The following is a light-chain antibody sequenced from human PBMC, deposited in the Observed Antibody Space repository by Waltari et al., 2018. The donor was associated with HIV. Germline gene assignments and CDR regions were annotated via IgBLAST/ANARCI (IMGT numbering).Light chain of an antibody. CDR3: MQTVQLPYT. Sequence: DIVMTPPTLSLPVTPGQQATISCKSSQSLLDSGGKTYLYWYLQKPGQPPQLLIYEVSKRFSGVPDRVSGIGSGTDFTLKISRVEAEDVGVYYCMQTVQLPYTFGQGTKLEIK. CDR1: QSLLDSGGKTY. J-gene: IGKJ2*01. V-gene: IGKV2D-29*01. CDR2: EVS.